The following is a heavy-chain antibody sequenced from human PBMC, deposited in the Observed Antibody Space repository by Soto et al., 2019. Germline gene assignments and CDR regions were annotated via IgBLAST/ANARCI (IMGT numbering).Heavy chain of an antibody. CDR1: GGSISSGDYY. D-gene: IGHD3-3*01. V-gene: IGHV4-30-4*01. Sequence: SETLSLTCTVSGGSISSGDYYWSWIRQPPGKGLEWIGYIYYSGSTYYNPSLKSRVTISVDTSKNQFSLKLSSVTAADTAVYYCARVGIHVWSGYFGLPTTETHNWFDPWGQGTLVTVSS. CDR3: ARVGIHVWSGYFGLPTTETHNWFDP. CDR2: IYYSGST. J-gene: IGHJ5*02.